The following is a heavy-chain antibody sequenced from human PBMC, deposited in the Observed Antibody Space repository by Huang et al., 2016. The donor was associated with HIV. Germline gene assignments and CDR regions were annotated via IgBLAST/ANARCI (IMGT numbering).Heavy chain of an antibody. V-gene: IGHV4-59*01. J-gene: IGHJ5*02. Sequence: QVQLQESGPGLVKPSETLSLTCTVSGGSMSSYYWSWIRQPPGKGLEWIGYIYYSGSTNYHPSRKGRVTISVDTSKNQFSRRLSSVTAADTAVYYCASASIAARRWFDPWGQGSLVTVSS. CDR3: ASASIAARRWFDP. CDR1: GGSMSSYY. D-gene: IGHD6-6*01. CDR2: IYYSGST.